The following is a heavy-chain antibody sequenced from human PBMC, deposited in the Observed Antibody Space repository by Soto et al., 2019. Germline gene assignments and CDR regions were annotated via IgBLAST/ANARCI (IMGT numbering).Heavy chain of an antibody. CDR3: ANYHPFQY. V-gene: IGHV3-7*03. CDR2: IKPDGSED. J-gene: IGHJ4*02. D-gene: IGHD2-2*01. Sequence: EVQLVESGGGLVQPGGSLRLSCAASGFSFSGYWMSWVRQAPGQGLEWVACIKPDGSEDNYVDSVKGRFTISRDNAKNSLYLQMNSLRAEDTAVYYCANYHPFQYWGQGTLVTVSS. CDR1: GFSFSGYW.